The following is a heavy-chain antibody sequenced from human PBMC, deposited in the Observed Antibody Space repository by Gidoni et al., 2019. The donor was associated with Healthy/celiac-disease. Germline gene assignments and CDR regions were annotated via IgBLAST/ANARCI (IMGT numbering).Heavy chain of an antibody. J-gene: IGHJ4*02. Sequence: EVQLLESGGGLVQPGGSLRLSCAASGFTFSSYAMSWVRQAPGKGLEWVSAISGSGGSTYYADSVKGRFTISRDNSKNTLYLQMNSLRAEDTAVYYCAKGAFAVDTAMVFSEFDYWGQGTLVTVSS. CDR3: AKGAFAVDTAMVFSEFDY. V-gene: IGHV3-23*01. CDR1: GFTFSSYA. D-gene: IGHD5-18*01. CDR2: ISGSGGST.